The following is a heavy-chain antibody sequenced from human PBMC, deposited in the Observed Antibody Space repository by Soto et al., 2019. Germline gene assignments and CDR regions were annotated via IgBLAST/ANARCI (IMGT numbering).Heavy chain of an antibody. CDR1: GFTFSSYA. D-gene: IGHD3-22*01. CDR3: AKYGFPGYYDTSGYPGAFDY. Sequence: PGGSLRLSCAASGFTFSSYAMSWVRQAPGKGPEWVSAISGSGGSSYYADSVKGRFTISRDNSKNTLYLQMKGLRAEDTAVYYCAKYGFPGYYDTSGYPGAFDYWGQGTLVTVSS. V-gene: IGHV3-23*01. J-gene: IGHJ4*02. CDR2: ISGSGGSS.